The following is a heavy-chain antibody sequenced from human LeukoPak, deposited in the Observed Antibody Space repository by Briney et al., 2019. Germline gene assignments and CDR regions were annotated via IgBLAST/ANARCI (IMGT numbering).Heavy chain of an antibody. D-gene: IGHD6-13*01. V-gene: IGHV1-18*01. J-gene: IGHJ3*02. Sequence: GASVKVSCKASGYTFTSYGISWVRQAPGQGLEWMGWISAYNGNTNYAQKLQGRVTMTTDTSTSTAYMELRSLRSDDTAVYYCARDLGDSSSWYTDAFDIWGQGTMVTVSS. CDR3: ARDLGDSSSWYTDAFDI. CDR2: ISAYNGNT. CDR1: GYTFTSYG.